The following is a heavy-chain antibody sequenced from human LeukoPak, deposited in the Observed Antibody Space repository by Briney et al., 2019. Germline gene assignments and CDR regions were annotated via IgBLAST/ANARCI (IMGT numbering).Heavy chain of an antibody. D-gene: IGHD3-10*01. CDR2: VYYPGSP. V-gene: IGHV4-39*01. J-gene: IGHJ5*02. Sequence: SETLSLTCTISGGSISAIPYYWGWLRQPPGKGLEWIGSVYYPGSPYYRPPLNTRVTISVDTPKNQFSLKLSSVTAADTAVYFCARSHFYVSGVDTWGQGTLVTVSS. CDR3: ARSHFYVSGVDT. CDR1: GGSISAIPYY.